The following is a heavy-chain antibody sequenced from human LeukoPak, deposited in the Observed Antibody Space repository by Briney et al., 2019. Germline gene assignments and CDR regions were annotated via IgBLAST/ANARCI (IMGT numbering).Heavy chain of an antibody. CDR3: AKDPKGTTVTTYWFVY. V-gene: IGHV3-23*01. D-gene: IGHD4-17*01. CDR1: GFTFSKYA. Sequence: PGGSLRLSRAASGFTFSKYAMTWVRQAPGKGLEWVSGISGSGGNTYYADSAKGRFTISRDNAKDTLFLQMNSLRAEDTAVYYCAKDPKGTTVTTYWFVYWGRGTLVTVSS. CDR2: ISGSGGNT. J-gene: IGHJ4*02.